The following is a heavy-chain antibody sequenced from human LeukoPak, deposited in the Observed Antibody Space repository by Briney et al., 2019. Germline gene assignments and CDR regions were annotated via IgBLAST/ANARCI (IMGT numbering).Heavy chain of an antibody. Sequence: GGSLRLSCAASGFTFSSYAMTWVRQAPGKGLEWVSSISSSGGSTYYADSVRGRFTISRDNSKNTLYLQMNSLRAEDTAIYYCARGAYYYDSSGIEPGFDLWGRGTLVTVSS. CDR2: ISSSGGST. D-gene: IGHD3-22*01. J-gene: IGHJ2*01. CDR3: ARGAYYYDSSGIEPGFDL. CDR1: GFTFSSYA. V-gene: IGHV3-23*01.